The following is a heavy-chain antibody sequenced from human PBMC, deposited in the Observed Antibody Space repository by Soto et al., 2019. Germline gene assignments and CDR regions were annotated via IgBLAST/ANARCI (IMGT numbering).Heavy chain of an antibody. D-gene: IGHD6-13*01. Sequence: ASVKVSCKASGYTFTGYYMHWVRQATGQGREWMGWINANSGDTNYAQKFQGWVTMTRDTPTSTAYMELRSLRSDDTAVYYCARGPSQYSSSWYEGYYYYYGMDVWGQGTTVTVSS. CDR3: ARGPSQYSSSWYEGYYYYYGMDV. CDR2: INANSGDT. CDR1: GYTFTGYY. V-gene: IGHV1-2*04. J-gene: IGHJ6*02.